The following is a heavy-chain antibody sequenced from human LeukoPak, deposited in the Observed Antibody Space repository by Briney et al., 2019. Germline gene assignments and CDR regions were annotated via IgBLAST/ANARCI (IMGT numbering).Heavy chain of an antibody. Sequence: GSLRLSCAASGFTFSSYAMSWIRQPPGKGLEWIGEINHSGSTNYNPSLKSRVTISVDTSKNQFSLKLSSVTAADTAVYYCARGPDYYDSSGYLDYWGQGTLVTVSS. CDR1: GFTFSSYA. CDR3: ARGPDYYDSSGYLDY. J-gene: IGHJ4*02. CDR2: INHSGST. D-gene: IGHD3-22*01. V-gene: IGHV4-34*01.